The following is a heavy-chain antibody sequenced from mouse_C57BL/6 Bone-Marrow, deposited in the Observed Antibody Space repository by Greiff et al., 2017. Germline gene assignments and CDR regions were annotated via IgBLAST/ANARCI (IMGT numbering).Heavy chain of an antibody. D-gene: IGHD1-1*01. CDR2: IDPSDSET. Sequence: QVQLQQPGAELVRPGSSVKLSCKASGYTFTSYWMHWVKQRPIQGLEWIGNIDPSDSETHYNQKFKDKATLTVDKSSSTAYMQLSSLTSEDSAVYYCARLYYGSRVLDYWGQGTTLTVSS. CDR3: ARLYYGSRVLDY. J-gene: IGHJ2*01. CDR1: GYTFTSYW. V-gene: IGHV1-52*01.